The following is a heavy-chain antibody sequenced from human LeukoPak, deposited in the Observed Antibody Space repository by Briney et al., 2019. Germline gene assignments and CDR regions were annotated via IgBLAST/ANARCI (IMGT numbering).Heavy chain of an antibody. J-gene: IGHJ1*01. D-gene: IGHD6-6*01. CDR1: GGSISSYY. CDR3: ARDGSIAARPRYFQH. Sequence: KTSETLSLTCTVSGGSISSYYWGWIRQPPGKGLEWIGSIYHSGSTYYNPSLKSRVTISVDTSKNQFSLKLSSVTAADTAVYYCARDGSIAARPRYFQHWGQGTLVTVSS. CDR2: IYHSGST. V-gene: IGHV4-38-2*02.